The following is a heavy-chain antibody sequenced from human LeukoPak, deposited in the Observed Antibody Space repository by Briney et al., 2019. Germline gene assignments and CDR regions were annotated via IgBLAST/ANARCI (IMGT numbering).Heavy chain of an antibody. CDR2: ISGSGGST. J-gene: IGHJ4*02. CDR3: AKDPAIQLWINYYFDY. V-gene: IGHV3-23*01. CDR1: GFTSSNYA. Sequence: GGSLRLSCAASGFTSSNYAMSWVRQAPGKGLEWVSAISGSGGSTYYADSVKGRFTISRDNSKNTLYLQMNSLRAEDTAVYYCAKDPAIQLWINYYFDYWGQGTLVTVSS. D-gene: IGHD5-18*01.